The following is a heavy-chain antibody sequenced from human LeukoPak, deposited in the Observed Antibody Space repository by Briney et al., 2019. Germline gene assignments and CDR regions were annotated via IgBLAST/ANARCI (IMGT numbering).Heavy chain of an antibody. CDR2: MSNDGSEK. D-gene: IGHD5-12*01. V-gene: IGHV3-30*04. CDR3: ARELRDSGYDFDY. J-gene: IGHJ4*02. CDR1: GFTFSNCV. Sequence: GGSLRLSCAASGFTFSNCVMHWVRQAPGKGLEWVAAMSNDGSEKYYADSVKGRFTISRDNSKNTLYLQMNSPRPEDTAVYYCARELRDSGYDFDYWGQGTLVTVSS.